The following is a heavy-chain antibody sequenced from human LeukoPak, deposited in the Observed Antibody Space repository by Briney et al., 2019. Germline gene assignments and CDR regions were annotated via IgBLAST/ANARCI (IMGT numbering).Heavy chain of an antibody. Sequence: TGGSRRLSVAASGFTFSSYSMNWVRQSPGKGLEWGSSISSSSYIYYADSVKGRFTISRDNAKNSLYLQINSLRAEDTAVYYCARALDIVATITPIDYWGQGTLVTVSS. D-gene: IGHD5-12*01. J-gene: IGHJ4*02. CDR1: GFTFSSYS. CDR3: ARALDIVATITPIDY. V-gene: IGHV3-21*01. CDR2: ISSSSYI.